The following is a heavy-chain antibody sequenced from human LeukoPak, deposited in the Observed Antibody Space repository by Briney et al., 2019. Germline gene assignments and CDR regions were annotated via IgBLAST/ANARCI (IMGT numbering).Heavy chain of an antibody. J-gene: IGHJ4*02. D-gene: IGHD3-10*01. CDR3: TTGYPSLVRGVIRDY. Sequence: GGSLRLSCAASGFTFSSSWMHWVRQAPGKGLLWVSRLNSDGSGTSYAAPVKGRFTISRDDSKNTLYLQMNSLKTEDTAVYYCTTGYPSLVRGVIRDYWGQGTLVTVSS. CDR2: LNSDGSGT. V-gene: IGHV3-74*01. CDR1: GFTFSSSW.